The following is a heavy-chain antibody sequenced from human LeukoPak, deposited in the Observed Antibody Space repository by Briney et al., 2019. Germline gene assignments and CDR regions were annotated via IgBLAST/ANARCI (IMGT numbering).Heavy chain of an antibody. CDR3: AKPMIRGVITFAFDY. J-gene: IGHJ4*02. V-gene: IGHV4-59*08. Sequence: SETLSLTCTVSVASISTYYWSWIRQPPGKGLEWIGYIYYSGSTNYNPSLKSRLTISVDTSKTQFSLKLSSVTAADTGVYFCAKPMIRGVITFAFDYWGQGTLVTVSS. CDR2: IYYSGST. CDR1: VASISTYY. D-gene: IGHD3-10*01.